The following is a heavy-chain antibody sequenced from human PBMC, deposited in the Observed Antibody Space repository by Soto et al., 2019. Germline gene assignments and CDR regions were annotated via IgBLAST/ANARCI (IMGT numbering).Heavy chain of an antibody. J-gene: IGHJ3*02. CDR2: ISYDGSNK. CDR3: ARDRHRLYDSSAIDAFDI. CDR1: GFTFSNYA. V-gene: IGHV3-30-3*01. Sequence: GGSLRLSCAASGFTFSNYAIHLVRQAPGKGLEWVTVISYDGSNKYYADSVKGRFTISRDNSKNTLYLQMNSLRAEDTAVYYCARDRHRLYDSSAIDAFDIWGQGTMVTVSS. D-gene: IGHD3-22*01.